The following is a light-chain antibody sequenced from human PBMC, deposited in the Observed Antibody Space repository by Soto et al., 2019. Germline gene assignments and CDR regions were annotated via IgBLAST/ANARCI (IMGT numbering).Light chain of an antibody. CDR1: QSISSW. V-gene: IGKV1-5*03. CDR2: KAS. CDR3: QQYNSFPT. Sequence: DIQMTQSPSTLSASVGDRVTITCRASQSISSWLAWYQQKPGKPPKLLIYKASSLETGVPSRFSGRGSGTEFTLTISSLQPDDFATYYCQQYNSFPTFGQGTKVEIK. J-gene: IGKJ1*01.